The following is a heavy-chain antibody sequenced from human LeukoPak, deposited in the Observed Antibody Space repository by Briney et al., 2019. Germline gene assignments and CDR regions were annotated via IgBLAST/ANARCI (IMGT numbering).Heavy chain of an antibody. CDR2: ISAYNGNT. CDR3: ARDLVGYSSGLFVR. D-gene: IGHD6-19*01. CDR1: GYTFTSYG. V-gene: IGHV1-18*01. J-gene: IGHJ5*02. Sequence: ASVKVSCKASGYTFTSYGISWVRQAPGQGLEWVGWISAYNGNTNCAQKLQGRVTMTTDTSTSTAYMELRSLRSDDTAVYYCARDLVGYSSGLFVRWGQGTLVTVSS.